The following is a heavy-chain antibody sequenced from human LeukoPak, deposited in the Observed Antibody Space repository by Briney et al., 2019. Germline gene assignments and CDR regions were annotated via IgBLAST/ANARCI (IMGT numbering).Heavy chain of an antibody. CDR1: GYTFTGYY. D-gene: IGHD2-15*01. Sequence: ASVKVSCKASGYTFTGYYMHWVRQAPGQGLEWMGWINPNSGGTSYAQKFQGRVTMTRDTSISTAYMELSRLRSDDTAVYYCARPQGCSGGSCYQDFDYWGQGTLVTVSS. CDR2: INPNSGGT. V-gene: IGHV1-2*02. J-gene: IGHJ4*02. CDR3: ARPQGCSGGSCYQDFDY.